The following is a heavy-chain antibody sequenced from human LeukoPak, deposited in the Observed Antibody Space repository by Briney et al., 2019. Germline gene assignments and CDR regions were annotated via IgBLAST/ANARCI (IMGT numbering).Heavy chain of an antibody. CDR3: ARGTNYDILTGYYTGRGSWYFDL. V-gene: IGHV3-13*04. D-gene: IGHD3-9*01. CDR1: GFTFSSYD. J-gene: IGHJ2*01. CDR2: IGTAGDT. Sequence: GGFLRLSCAASGFTFSSYDMHWVRQPTGKGLEWVSVIGTAGDTYYPGSVKGRFTISRENAKNSLYLQMNSLRAGDTAVYYCARGTNYDILTGYYTGRGSWYFDLWGRGTLVTVSS.